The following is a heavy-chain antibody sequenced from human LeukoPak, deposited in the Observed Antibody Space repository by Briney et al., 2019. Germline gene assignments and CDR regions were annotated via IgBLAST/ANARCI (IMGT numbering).Heavy chain of an antibody. CDR3: AKGGAATMRDGYNYYYYYMEV. CDR1: GITFSSHA. J-gene: IGHJ6*03. CDR2: ISGSGGHT. D-gene: IGHD5-24*01. V-gene: IGHV3-23*01. Sequence: GGSLRLSCAASGITFSSHAMSWVREAPGKGLEWVSLISGSGGHTYYGDSVKGRFTISRDNSTNRLYLQMNSLRPEDTAVYYCAKGGAATMRDGYNYYYYYMEVWGRGTTVTVSS.